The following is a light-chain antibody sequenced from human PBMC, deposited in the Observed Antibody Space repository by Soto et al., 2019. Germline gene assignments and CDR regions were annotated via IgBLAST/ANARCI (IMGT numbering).Light chain of an antibody. CDR2: EVT. CDR3: SSYAGRYSWV. Sequence: QSALTQPPSASGSPGQSVTISCTGTSSDVGGYNYVSWYQHHPRKAPKLVIYEVTKRPSGVPDRFSGSKSGNTSSLSVSGLQAEDEADYYCSSYAGRYSWVFGGGTKLTVL. CDR1: SSDVGGYNY. V-gene: IGLV2-8*01. J-gene: IGLJ3*02.